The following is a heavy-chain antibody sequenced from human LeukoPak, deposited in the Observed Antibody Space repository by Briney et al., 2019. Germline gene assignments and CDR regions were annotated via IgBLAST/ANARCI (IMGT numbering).Heavy chain of an antibody. CDR2: IYISGST. D-gene: IGHD3-22*01. J-gene: IGHJ6*02. CDR1: GDTINNNLYY. CDR3: ARRPLDISMAITYDMDV. V-gene: IGHV4-39*01. Sequence: TSETLSLTCSVSGDTINNNLYYWDWIRQPPGKGLEWIGTIYISGSTYYNPSLKSRVTISVDTSKSQLSLRLSSVTAADTAVYYCARRPLDISMAITYDMDVWGQGTTVTVSS.